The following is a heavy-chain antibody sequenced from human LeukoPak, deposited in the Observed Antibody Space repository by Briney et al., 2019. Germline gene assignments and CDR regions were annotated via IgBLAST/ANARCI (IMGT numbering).Heavy chain of an antibody. CDR2: ISSTGGTA. Sequence: GGSLRLSCAASGFTFSSFGMSWVRQAPGKGLEWVSAISSTGGTAYYADSVKGRFTISRDNSKNTLYLQMNSLRAEDTAVYYCAKDGGSGSYFYYWGQGTLVTVSS. CDR1: GFTFSSFG. CDR3: AKDGGSGSYFYY. V-gene: IGHV3-23*01. J-gene: IGHJ4*02. D-gene: IGHD3-10*01.